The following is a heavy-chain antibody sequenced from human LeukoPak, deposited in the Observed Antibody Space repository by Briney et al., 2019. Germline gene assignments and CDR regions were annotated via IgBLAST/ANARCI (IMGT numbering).Heavy chain of an antibody. CDR3: ARQGGGSSETFDY. CDR2: IYYSGST. CDR1: GGSISSYY. D-gene: IGHD6-19*01. Sequence: SETLSLTRTVSGGSISSYYWSWIRQPPGKGLEWIGYIYYSGSTNYNPSLKSRVTISVDTSKNQFSLKLSSVTAADTAVYYCARQGGGSSETFDYWGQGTLVTVSS. J-gene: IGHJ4*02. V-gene: IGHV4-59*08.